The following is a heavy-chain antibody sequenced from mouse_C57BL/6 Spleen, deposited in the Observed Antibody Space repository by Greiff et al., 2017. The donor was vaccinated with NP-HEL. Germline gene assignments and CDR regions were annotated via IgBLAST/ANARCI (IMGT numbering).Heavy chain of an antibody. CDR2: NYPGDGDT. J-gene: IGHJ4*01. Sequence: VQLQQSGPELVKPGASVKISCKASGYAFSRSWMNWVQQRPGKGLEWIGRNYPGDGDTNYNGKFQGKATLTADKSSSTAYMQLSSLTSEDSAVYFCATYYSNFYAMDYWGQGTSVTVSS. V-gene: IGHV1-82*01. CDR1: GYAFSRSW. CDR3: ATYYSNFYAMDY. D-gene: IGHD2-5*01.